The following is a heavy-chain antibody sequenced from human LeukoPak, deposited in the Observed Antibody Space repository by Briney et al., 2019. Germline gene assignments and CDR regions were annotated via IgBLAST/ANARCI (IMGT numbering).Heavy chain of an antibody. CDR1: GGSISTYY. D-gene: IGHD1-26*01. CDR3: ARLSIVGATRIPGSY. V-gene: IGHV4-59*08. Sequence: SETLSLTCTVSGGSISTYYWSWIRQPPGKGLEWIGYVYYNGNTNYNPSLKSRVTISLDTSKNQFSLKLSSVTAADTAVYYCARLSIVGATRIPGSYWGQGTLVTVSS. J-gene: IGHJ4*02. CDR2: VYYNGNT.